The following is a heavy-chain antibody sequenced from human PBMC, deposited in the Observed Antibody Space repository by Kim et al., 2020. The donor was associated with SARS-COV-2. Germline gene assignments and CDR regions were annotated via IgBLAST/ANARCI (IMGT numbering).Heavy chain of an antibody. CDR2: ISSNGGST. D-gene: IGHD3-22*01. CDR1: GFTFSSYA. Sequence: GGSLRLSCSASGFTFSSYAMHWVRQAPGKGLEYVSAISSNGGSTYYADSVKGRFTISRDNSKNTPYLQMSSLRAEDTAVYYCVKDLIYYYDSSGYYYRFPHFDYWGQGTLVTVSS. CDR3: VKDLIYYYDSSGYYYRFPHFDY. J-gene: IGHJ4*02. V-gene: IGHV3-64D*09.